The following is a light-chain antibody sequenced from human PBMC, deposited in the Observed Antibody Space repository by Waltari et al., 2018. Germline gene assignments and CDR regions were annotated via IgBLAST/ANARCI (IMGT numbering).Light chain of an antibody. CDR3: QQTYSTPGIT. J-gene: IGKJ5*01. CDR2: GAS. CDR1: QKINGY. V-gene: IGKV1-39*01. Sequence: DIQMTQSPSSLSASVGDRATITCRAGQKINGYLNWYQHKPGKAPKLLIYGASKLQTGVPSRFSGSESGTDFTLTINSLQPEDFATYFCQQTYSTPGITFGQGTRLEI.